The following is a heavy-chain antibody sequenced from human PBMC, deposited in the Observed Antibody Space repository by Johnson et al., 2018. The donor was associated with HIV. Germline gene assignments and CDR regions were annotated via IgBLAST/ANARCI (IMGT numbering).Heavy chain of an antibody. CDR1: GFTFSNAW. CDR3: TRSSSWIDAFDI. CDR2: IKSKTDGGTT. D-gene: IGHD6-13*01. J-gene: IGHJ3*02. V-gene: IGHV3-15*01. Sequence: EQLVESGGGLVKPGGSLRLSCAASGFTFSNAWMSWVRQAPGKGLEWVGRIKSKTDGGTTDYAAPVKGRFTISRDDSKNTLYLQMNSLKTEDTAVYYCTRSSSWIDAFDIWGQGTMVTVSS.